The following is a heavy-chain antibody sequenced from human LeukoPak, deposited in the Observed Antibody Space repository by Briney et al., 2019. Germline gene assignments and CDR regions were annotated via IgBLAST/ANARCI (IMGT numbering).Heavy chain of an antibody. CDR2: IKQGGREE. D-gene: IGHD3-10*01. V-gene: IGHV3-7*03. Sequence: GGSLRLSCVASEFIFSDYWMSWVRQAPGKGLEWVANIKQGGREEKYVSSVKGRFAISRDGAKSTLYLQMDSLSGDDTAVYYCARDNGGWFDTWGRGTLVTVSS. CDR3: ARDNGGWFDT. CDR1: EFIFSDYW. J-gene: IGHJ5*02.